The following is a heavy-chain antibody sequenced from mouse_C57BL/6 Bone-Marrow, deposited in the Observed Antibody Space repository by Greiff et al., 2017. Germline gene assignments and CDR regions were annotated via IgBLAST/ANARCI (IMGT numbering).Heavy chain of an antibody. CDR1: GYTFTDYN. CDR2: INPNNGGT. V-gene: IGHV1-18*01. Sequence: EVQLQQSGPELVKPGASVKIPCKASGYTFTDYNMDWVKQSHGKSLEWIGDINPNNGGTIYNQKFKGKATFTVAKSSSTAYMELRSLTSEDMSVYSCARSSYIDYWGQGTTLTVSS. CDR3: ARSSYIDY. J-gene: IGHJ2*01.